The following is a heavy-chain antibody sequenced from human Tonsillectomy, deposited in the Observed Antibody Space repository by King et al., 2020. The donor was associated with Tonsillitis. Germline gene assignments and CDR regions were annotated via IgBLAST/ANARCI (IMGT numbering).Heavy chain of an antibody. CDR1: GGSFSGYY. D-gene: IGHD1-26*01. V-gene: IGHV4-34*01. CDR3: ARGIVGATTPDYYYYGMDV. CDR2: INHSGTT. Sequence: VQLQQWGAGLLKPSETLSLTCAVYGGSFSGYYWTWIRQPPGKGLEWIGEINHSGTTNCNPSLQSRVTISVDTSKNQSSLKLSSVTAADTAVYYCARGIVGATTPDYYYYGMDVWGQGTTVTVSS. J-gene: IGHJ6*02.